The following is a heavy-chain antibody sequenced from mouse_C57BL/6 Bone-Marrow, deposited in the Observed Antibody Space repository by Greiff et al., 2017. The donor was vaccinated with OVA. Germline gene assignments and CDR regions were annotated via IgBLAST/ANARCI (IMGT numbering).Heavy chain of an antibody. CDR1: GYTFPSYW. V-gene: IGHV1-69*01. D-gene: IGHD1-1*01. Sequence: QVQLQQPGAELVMPGASVKLSCKASGYTFPSYWMHWVKQRPGQGLAWIGEIDPYDSYTNYHQKFKGKSTLTVDKSSSTAYMQLSSLTSEDSAVYYYARESYYCGRDYYAMDYWGQGTSVTVSS. CDR3: ARESYYCGRDYYAMDY. CDR2: IDPYDSYT. J-gene: IGHJ4*01.